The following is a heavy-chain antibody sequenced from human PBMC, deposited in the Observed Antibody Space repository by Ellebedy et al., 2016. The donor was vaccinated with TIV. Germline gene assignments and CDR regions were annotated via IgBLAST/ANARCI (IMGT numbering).Heavy chain of an antibody. CDR1: GFTFSSYW. Sequence: GESLKISXAASGFTFSSYWMSWVRQAPGKGLEWVANIKQDGSEKYYVDSVKGRFTISRDNAKNSLYLQMNSLRAEDTAVYYCARDLDCSSTSCYVGSFDYWGQGTLVTVSS. V-gene: IGHV3-7*01. CDR3: ARDLDCSSTSCYVGSFDY. J-gene: IGHJ4*02. D-gene: IGHD2-2*01. CDR2: IKQDGSEK.